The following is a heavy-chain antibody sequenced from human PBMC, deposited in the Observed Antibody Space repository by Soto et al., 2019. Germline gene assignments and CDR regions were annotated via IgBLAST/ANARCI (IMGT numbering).Heavy chain of an antibody. CDR2: IYYSGST. CDR3: ARARGARYFDY. CDR1: GGSTSSYY. Sequence: SETLSLTCTVSGGSTSSYYWSWIRQPPGKGLEWIGYIYYSGSTNYNPSLKSRVTISVDTSKNQFSLKLSSVTAADTAVYYCARARGARYFDYWGQATLVTVSS. J-gene: IGHJ4*02. D-gene: IGHD2-15*01. V-gene: IGHV4-59*08.